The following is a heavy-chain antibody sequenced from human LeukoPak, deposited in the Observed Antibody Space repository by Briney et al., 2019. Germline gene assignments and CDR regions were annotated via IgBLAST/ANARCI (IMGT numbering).Heavy chain of an antibody. V-gene: IGHV4-59*12. CDR3: ATRYYDILTGYSTPPYYFDY. J-gene: IGHJ4*02. CDR1: GGSISSYY. D-gene: IGHD3-9*01. CDR2: IYYSGST. Sequence: SETLSLTCTVSGGSISSYYWSWIRQPPGKGLEWIGYIYYSGSTNYNPSLKSRVTISVDTSKNQFSLKLSSVTAADTAVYYCATRYYDILTGYSTPPYYFDYWGQGTLVTVSS.